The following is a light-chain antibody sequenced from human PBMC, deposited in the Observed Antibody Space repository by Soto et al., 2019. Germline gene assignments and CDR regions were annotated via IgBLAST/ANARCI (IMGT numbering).Light chain of an antibody. J-gene: IGKJ1*01. CDR3: QLYSVYSSWT. CDR1: ESISRW. Sequence: DIEMTHSPSTVSASVGDRVTITCRASESISRWLAWYQQKPGKVPKLLIYQASSLESGVPSRFSGSGSGTEFTLTISSLQTEDFATYYCQLYSVYSSWTFGQGTKV. CDR2: QAS. V-gene: IGKV1-5*03.